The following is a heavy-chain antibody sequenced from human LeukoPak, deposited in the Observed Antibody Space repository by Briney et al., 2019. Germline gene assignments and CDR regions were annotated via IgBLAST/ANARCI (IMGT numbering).Heavy chain of an antibody. V-gene: IGHV1-58*01. CDR3: AAHLNIAVALY. CDR2: IVVGSGNT. CDR1: GFTFTSSA. J-gene: IGHJ4*02. Sequence: SVKVSCKAFGFTFTSSAVQWVRQARGQRLEWIGWIVVGSGNTNYAQKFQERVTITRDMSTSTAYMELSSLRSEDTAVYYCAAHLNIAVALYWGQGTLVTVSS. D-gene: IGHD6-19*01.